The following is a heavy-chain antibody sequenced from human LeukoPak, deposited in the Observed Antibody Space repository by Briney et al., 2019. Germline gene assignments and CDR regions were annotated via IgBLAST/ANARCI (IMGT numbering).Heavy chain of an antibody. J-gene: IGHJ4*02. V-gene: IGHV2-5*01. CDR1: GFSLNTDRVG. CDR2: IHFNDVT. CDR3: ARRLTFGPTFDW. D-gene: IGHD1-26*01. Sequence: ESGPTLVNPTQTLTLTCTFSGFSLNTDRVGVGWVRQPPGKALEWLAVIHFNDVTHYTPSLLGRPTITKDTSNNQVVLRLTDVTPVDTATYYCARRLTFGPTFDWWGQGMLVTVSS.